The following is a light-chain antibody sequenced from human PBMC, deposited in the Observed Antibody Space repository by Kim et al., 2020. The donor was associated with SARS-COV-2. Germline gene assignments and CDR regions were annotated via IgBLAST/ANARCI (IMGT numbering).Light chain of an antibody. Sequence: SYELTQPPSVSVSPGQAASIACSGDKLGDKYVCWYQQKPGQSPVLVIYQDTKRPSGIPERFSGSNSGNTATLTISGTEAMDEGDYYCQAWDSSTKVFGTGTQLTVL. J-gene: IGLJ1*01. CDR1: KLGDKY. CDR3: QAWDSSTKV. CDR2: QDT. V-gene: IGLV3-1*01.